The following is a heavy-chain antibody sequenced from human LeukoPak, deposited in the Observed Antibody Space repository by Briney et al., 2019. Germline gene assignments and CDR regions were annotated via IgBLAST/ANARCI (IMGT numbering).Heavy chain of an antibody. Sequence: PGGSLRLSCAVSEFSVSSNYMNWVRQAPGRGLEWVAFIRYDGSYKYYADSVKGRFTISRDNSKNTLYLQMNSLRAEDTAVYYCAKDFEWLAVRHYFGYWGQGTLVTVSS. J-gene: IGHJ4*02. CDR1: EFSVSSNY. CDR2: IRYDGSYK. CDR3: AKDFEWLAVRHYFGY. V-gene: IGHV3-30*02. D-gene: IGHD3-3*01.